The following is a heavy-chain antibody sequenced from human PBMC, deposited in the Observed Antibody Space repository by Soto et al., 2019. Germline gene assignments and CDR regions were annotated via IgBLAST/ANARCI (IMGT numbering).Heavy chain of an antibody. CDR1: GFRFSSYA. J-gene: IGHJ4*02. CDR3: ATRNLYDPSGTSYIYYFDF. CDR2: VDRSGGTT. Sequence: GSLRLSCAASGFRFSSYAMNWVRQAPGKGLEWVSSVDRSGGTTYYADSVKGRFTISRDNSKNTVYLQINSLRAEDTAVYYCATRNLYDPSGTSYIYYFDFWGQGTPVTVSS. D-gene: IGHD3-22*01. V-gene: IGHV3-23*01.